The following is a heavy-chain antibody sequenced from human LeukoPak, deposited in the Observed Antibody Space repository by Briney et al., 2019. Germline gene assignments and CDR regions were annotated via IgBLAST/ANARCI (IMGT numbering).Heavy chain of an antibody. D-gene: IGHD5-24*01. CDR1: GCTFSSYA. CDR3: ARDPIRDGDSSMDV. J-gene: IGHJ6*02. CDR2: IIPIFGTE. V-gene: IGHV1-69*13. Sequence: GASVKVSCKASGCTFSSYAISWVRQAPGQGLEWMGGIIPIFGTENYAQKFQGRVTITADESTSTAYMELSSLRSEDTAVYYCARDPIRDGDSSMDVWGQGTTVTVSS.